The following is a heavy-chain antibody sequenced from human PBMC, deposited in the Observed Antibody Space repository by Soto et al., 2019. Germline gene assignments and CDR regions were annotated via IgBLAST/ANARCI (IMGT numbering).Heavy chain of an antibody. CDR3: AKGIYSGYGPFDY. Sequence: EVQLLESGGGLVQPGGSLRLSCAASGFTFSSYAMSWVRQAPGKGLEWVSAISGSGGSTYYADSVKGRFSISRDNSKNTLYLQMNSLRAEDTAVYYCAKGIYSGYGPFDYWGQGTLVTVSS. V-gene: IGHV3-23*01. CDR1: GFTFSSYA. J-gene: IGHJ4*02. CDR2: ISGSGGST. D-gene: IGHD5-12*01.